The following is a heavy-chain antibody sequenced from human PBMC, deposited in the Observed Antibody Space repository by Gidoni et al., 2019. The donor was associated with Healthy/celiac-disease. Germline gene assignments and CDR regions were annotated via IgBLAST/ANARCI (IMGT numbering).Heavy chain of an antibody. CDR3: TRDLLGSIVLNSDVDC. D-gene: IGHD2-8*01. V-gene: IGHV3-49*05. Sequence: EVQLVESGGGLVKPGRSLRLSCTASGFTFGDYAMSWFRQAPGKGLEWVGFIRSKAYGGTTEYAASVKGRFTISRDDSKSIAYLQMNSLKTEDTAVYYCTRDLLGSIVLNSDVDCWGQGTLVTVSS. CDR2: IRSKAYGGTT. J-gene: IGHJ4*02. CDR1: GFTFGDYA.